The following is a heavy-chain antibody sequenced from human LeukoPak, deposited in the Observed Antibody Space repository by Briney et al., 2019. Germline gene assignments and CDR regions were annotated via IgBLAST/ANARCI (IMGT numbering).Heavy chain of an antibody. Sequence: GGSLRLSCAASGFTFDTYSMNWVRQVPGKGLEWVSTISSSGVYTYYADSVKGRFTISRDNSKNTLYLQMNSLRAEDTAVYFCAKGSASARPCYFDYWGQGTLVTVSS. D-gene: IGHD2-15*01. CDR1: GFTFDTYS. CDR3: AKGSASARPCYFDY. V-gene: IGHV3-23*01. J-gene: IGHJ4*02. CDR2: ISSSGVYT.